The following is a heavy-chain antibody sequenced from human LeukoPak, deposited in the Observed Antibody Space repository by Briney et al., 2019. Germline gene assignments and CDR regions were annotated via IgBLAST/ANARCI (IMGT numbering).Heavy chain of an antibody. D-gene: IGHD1-26*01. CDR3: ARGGSGSYYSVYYAVDV. V-gene: IGHV4-31*03. Sequence: PSQTLSLTCTVSGGSISSGGNFWSWIRQRPGKGREWMGFIYYSGTTYSNPSLKSRVAISADTSKNEFSLKLNSLTAADTAVYYCARGGSGSYYSVYYAVDVWGQGTTVTVS. CDR1: GGSISSGGNF. J-gene: IGHJ6*02. CDR2: IYYSGTT.